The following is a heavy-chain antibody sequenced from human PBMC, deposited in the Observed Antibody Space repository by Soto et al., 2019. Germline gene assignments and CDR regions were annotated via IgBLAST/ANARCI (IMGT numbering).Heavy chain of an antibody. CDR1: GYTFTSYG. V-gene: IGHV1-18*01. Sequence: QVRLVQSGAEVKKPGASVKVSCKASGYTFTSYGISWVRQAPGQGLEWMGWISAYNGNTNYSQKLQGRVTMTTDTSTSTAYVELRSLRSDDRAVYYCATSDSSSWYGIDYWGKGTLVTVSS. CDR2: ISAYNGNT. J-gene: IGHJ4*02. D-gene: IGHD6-13*01. CDR3: ATSDSSSWYGIDY.